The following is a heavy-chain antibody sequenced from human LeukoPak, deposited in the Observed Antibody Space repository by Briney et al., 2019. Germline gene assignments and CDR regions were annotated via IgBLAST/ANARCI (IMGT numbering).Heavy chain of an antibody. Sequence: SETLSLTCTVSGGSISSYYWSWIRQPAGKGLEWIGRIYFTGSTNYNPSVKSRVTMSIDTSKNQFYLKLSSVTAADTAVYFCARGYIGSGSYNWFDPWGQGTLVTVSS. CDR2: IYFTGST. V-gene: IGHV4-4*07. CDR3: ARGYIGSGSYNWFDP. J-gene: IGHJ5*02. D-gene: IGHD3-10*01. CDR1: GGSISSYY.